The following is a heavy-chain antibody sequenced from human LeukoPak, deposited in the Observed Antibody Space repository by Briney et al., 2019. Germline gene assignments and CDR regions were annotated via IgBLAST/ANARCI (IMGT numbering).Heavy chain of an antibody. V-gene: IGHV4-4*02. CDR3: AREGLISEVYEKTWYFDL. D-gene: IGHD2-8*01. CDR2: IYHSGSS. Sequence: SETLSLTCAVSGGSLSSSHWWSWVRQSPGKGLEWLGDIYHSGSSNYNPSLKNRITISLDKSKNQFSLTLTSVTAADTAVYYCAREGLISEVYEKTWYFDLWGRGTLVTVSS. J-gene: IGHJ2*01. CDR1: GGSLSSSHW.